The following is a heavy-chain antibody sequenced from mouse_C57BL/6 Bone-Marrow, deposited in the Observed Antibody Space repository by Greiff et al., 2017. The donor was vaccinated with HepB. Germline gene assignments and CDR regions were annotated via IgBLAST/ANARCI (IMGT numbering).Heavy chain of an antibody. CDR2: IYPGDGDT. Sequence: QVQLQQSGPELVKPGASVKISCKASGYAFSSSWMNWVKQRPGKGLEWIGRIYPGDGDTNYNGKFKGKATLTADKSSSTAYMQLSSLTSEDSAVYFCASLYYGNPDWYFDVWGTGTTVTVSS. J-gene: IGHJ1*03. D-gene: IGHD2-1*01. CDR3: ASLYYGNPDWYFDV. V-gene: IGHV1-82*01. CDR1: GYAFSSSW.